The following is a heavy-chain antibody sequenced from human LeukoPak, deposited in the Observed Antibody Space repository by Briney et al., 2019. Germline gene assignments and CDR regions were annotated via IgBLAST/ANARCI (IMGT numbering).Heavy chain of an antibody. D-gene: IGHD3-3*01. Sequence: GASVKVSCKASGYTFTGYYMHWVRQAPGQGLEWMGWINPNSGGTNYAQKFQGRVTMTRDTSISTAYMELSRLRSDDTAVYYCARTLNYDFWMFDYWGQGTLVAVSS. J-gene: IGHJ4*02. V-gene: IGHV1-2*02. CDR3: ARTLNYDFWMFDY. CDR1: GYTFTGYY. CDR2: INPNSGGT.